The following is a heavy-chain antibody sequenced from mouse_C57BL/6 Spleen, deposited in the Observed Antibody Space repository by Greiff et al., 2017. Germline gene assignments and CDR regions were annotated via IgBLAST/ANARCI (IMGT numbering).Heavy chain of an antibody. Sequence: QVQLQQPGAELVKPGASVKMSCKASGYTFTSYWITWVKQRPGQGLEWIGDIYPGSGSTNYNEKFKSKATLTVDTSSSTAYMQLSSLTSEDSAVYYCARWGGYDGVSYAMDYWGQGTSVTVSS. J-gene: IGHJ4*01. CDR3: ARWGGYDGVSYAMDY. D-gene: IGHD2-2*01. CDR1: GYTFTSYW. V-gene: IGHV1-55*01. CDR2: IYPGSGST.